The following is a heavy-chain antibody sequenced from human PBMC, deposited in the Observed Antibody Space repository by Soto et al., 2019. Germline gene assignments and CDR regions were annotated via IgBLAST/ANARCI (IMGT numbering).Heavy chain of an antibody. Sequence: SVKVSCKACGGTFRTYGMNWVRLANGQGLEWMGGIIPKFGTTNYAQKFQGRVTITADESTNTAYMELNYLRSEDTAVYFCARDWEYSSGWYVAFDIWGQGTMVTVSS. V-gene: IGHV1-69*13. CDR3: ARDWEYSSGWYVAFDI. CDR2: IIPKFGTT. D-gene: IGHD6-19*01. CDR1: GGTFRTYG. J-gene: IGHJ3*02.